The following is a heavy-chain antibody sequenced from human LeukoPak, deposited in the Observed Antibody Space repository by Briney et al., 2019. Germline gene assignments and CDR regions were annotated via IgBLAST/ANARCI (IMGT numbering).Heavy chain of an antibody. V-gene: IGHV1-2*02. J-gene: IGHJ4*02. D-gene: IGHD6-13*01. CDR1: GYTFTGYY. Sequence: ASVKVSCKASGYTFTGYYMHWVRQAPGHGLKWMGWINPNSGGTNYAQKFQGRVTMTRDTSISTAYMELSRLRSDDTAVYYCARDSSSWDYDYWGQGTLVTVSS. CDR2: INPNSGGT. CDR3: ARDSSSWDYDY.